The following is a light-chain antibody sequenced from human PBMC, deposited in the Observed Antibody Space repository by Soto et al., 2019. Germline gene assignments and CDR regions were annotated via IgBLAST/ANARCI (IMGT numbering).Light chain of an antibody. CDR3: QQRSNWLYT. Sequence: EIVLTQSPATLSLSPGERATLSCRASQSVSSYLAWYQQKPGQAPRLLIYDASNRATGIPVRFSGSGSGTDLTLTISSLEPEDFAVDYWQQRSNWLYTFGQGTKLEIK. CDR2: DAS. CDR1: QSVSSY. V-gene: IGKV3-11*01. J-gene: IGKJ2*01.